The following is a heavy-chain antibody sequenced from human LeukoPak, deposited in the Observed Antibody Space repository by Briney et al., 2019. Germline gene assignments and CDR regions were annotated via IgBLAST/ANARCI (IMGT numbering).Heavy chain of an antibody. V-gene: IGHV4-39*01. J-gene: IGHJ4*02. CDR3: ASWGATHHYFDS. Sequence: PSETLSLTCTVSGGSISSNSYYWGWIRQPPGKGLEWIGSIYYSGITYYNPSLKGRVTISVDTSKNQFSLKLSSVTAADTAVYYCASWGATHHYFDSWGRGTLVTVSS. CDR2: IYYSGIT. D-gene: IGHD1-26*01. CDR1: GGSISSNSYY.